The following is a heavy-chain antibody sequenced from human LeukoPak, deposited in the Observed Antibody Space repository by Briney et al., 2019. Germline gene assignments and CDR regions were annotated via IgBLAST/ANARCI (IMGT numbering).Heavy chain of an antibody. CDR2: INPNSGGT. CDR1: GYTFTSYD. D-gene: IGHD2-2*01. J-gene: IGHJ5*02. Sequence: GASVKVSCKASGYTFTSYDINWVRQATGQGLEWMGWINPNSGGTNYAQKFQGRVTMTRDTSISTAYMELSRLRSDDTAVYYCARASAVPAALPAKNWFDPWGQGTLVTVSS. CDR3: ARASAVPAALPAKNWFDP. V-gene: IGHV1-2*02.